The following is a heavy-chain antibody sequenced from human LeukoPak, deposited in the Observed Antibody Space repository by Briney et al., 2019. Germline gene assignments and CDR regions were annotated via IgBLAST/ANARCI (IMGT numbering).Heavy chain of an antibody. CDR1: GGSISSYY. V-gene: IGHV4-59*01. CDR2: IYYSGST. J-gene: IGHJ2*01. Sequence: PSETLSLTCTVSGGSISSYYWSWIRQPPGKGLEWIGYIYYSGSTNYNPSLKSRVTISVDTSKNQFSLKLSSVTAADTAVYYCAREAENGDYGGHFDLWGRGTLVTVSS. CDR3: AREAENGDYGGHFDL. D-gene: IGHD4-17*01.